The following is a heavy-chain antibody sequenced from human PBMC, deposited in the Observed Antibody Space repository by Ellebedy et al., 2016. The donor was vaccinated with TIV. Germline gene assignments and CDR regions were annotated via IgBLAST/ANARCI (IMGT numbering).Heavy chain of an antibody. CDR1: GHTFTAYG. CDR3: AGGPFCSGGSCPPGAWFDP. D-gene: IGHD2-15*01. J-gene: IGHJ5*02. CDR2: INTGNGNT. V-gene: IGHV1-3*04. Sequence: ASVKVSXXASGHTFTAYGIHWVRQAPGQRLEWMGWINTGNGNTKYSQTFQGRVTITADESTSTAYMEVTGLRSEDSAVYYCAGGPFCSGGSCPPGAWFDPWGQGTLVTVSS.